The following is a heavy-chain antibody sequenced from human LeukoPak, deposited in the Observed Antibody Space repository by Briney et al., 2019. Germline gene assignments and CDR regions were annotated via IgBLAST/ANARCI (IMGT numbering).Heavy chain of an antibody. CDR1: GYTFTSYY. D-gene: IGHD3-22*01. J-gene: IGHJ4*02. CDR2: INPSGGST. CDR3: ARDPDYYDSSGYFDY. Sequence: ASVKVSCKASGYTFTSYYMHWVRQAPGQGLEWMGVINPSGGSTSYAQKFQGRVTMTRDTSTSTVYMELSSLRSEDTAVYYCARDPDYYDSSGYFDYWGQGTLVTVSS. V-gene: IGHV1-46*01.